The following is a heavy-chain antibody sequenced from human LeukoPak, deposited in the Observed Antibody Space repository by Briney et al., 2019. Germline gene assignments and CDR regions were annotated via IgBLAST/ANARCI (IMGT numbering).Heavy chain of an antibody. D-gene: IGHD6-13*01. CDR3: ARERGTLLLRYSSSWYDY. Sequence: ASVKVSCKASGYTFTGYYMHWVRQAPGQGLEWMGWINPNSGGTNYAQKFQGRVTMTRDTSISTAYMELSRLRSDDTAVYYCARERGTLLLRYSSSWYDYWGQGTLVTVSS. J-gene: IGHJ4*02. CDR1: GYTFTGYY. CDR2: INPNSGGT. V-gene: IGHV1-2*02.